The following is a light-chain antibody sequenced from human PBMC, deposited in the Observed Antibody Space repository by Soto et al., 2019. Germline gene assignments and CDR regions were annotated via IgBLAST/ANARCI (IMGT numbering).Light chain of an antibody. V-gene: IGKV1-27*01. CDR2: AAS. Sequence: DIQMTQSPSSLSASVGDRVAITCRASQGISNYLAWYQQKPGKVPKLLIYAASTLQSGVPSRFSGSGSGTDFSLTISRLQPEDFATYFFQKYNSSPFTFGPRTKVDI. J-gene: IGKJ3*01. CDR3: QKYNSSPFT. CDR1: QGISNY.